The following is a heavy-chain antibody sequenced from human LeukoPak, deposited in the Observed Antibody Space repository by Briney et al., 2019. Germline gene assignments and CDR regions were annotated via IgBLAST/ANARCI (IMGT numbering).Heavy chain of an antibody. J-gene: IGHJ4*02. CDR1: GYSISSGYY. D-gene: IGHD1-1*01. V-gene: IGHV4-38-2*02. CDR3: ARDRATGTTRPGVRYERGDY. Sequence: SETLSLTCTVSGYSISSGYYWGWLRQPPGKGLEGIGSIYHSGSTYYNPSLKSRVTISVDTSKNQFSLKLSSVTAADTAVYYCARDRATGTTRPGVRYERGDYWGQGTLVTVSS. CDR2: IYHSGST.